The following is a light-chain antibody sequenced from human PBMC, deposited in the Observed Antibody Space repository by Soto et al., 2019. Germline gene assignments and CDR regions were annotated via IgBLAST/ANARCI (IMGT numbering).Light chain of an antibody. CDR1: QGVSTW. J-gene: IGKJ1*01. CDR2: EAS. CDR3: HPYYNFRT. V-gene: IGKV1-5*03. Sequence: IQLDRWASTVTGTVEDRVTSTFRASQGVSTWLAWYHQRPSQAPKLLVYEASKLQSGVPSRFSASGSLRDFTLTITSLQPEDSATYYCHPYYNFRTFGQGTKADIK.